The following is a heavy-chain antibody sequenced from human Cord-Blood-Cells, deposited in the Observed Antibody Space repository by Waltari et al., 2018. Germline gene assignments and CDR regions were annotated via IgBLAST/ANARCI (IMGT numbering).Heavy chain of an antibody. Sequence: QVQLVQSGAEVKKPGASVKVSCKASGYTFTSSGISWVRPAPGQGLEWMGWISAYNGNTNYAQKLQGRVTMTTDTSTSTAYMELRSLRSDDTAVYYCARTYYYDSSGYRDAFDIWGQGTMVTVSS. D-gene: IGHD3-22*01. J-gene: IGHJ3*02. CDR1: GYTFTSSG. V-gene: IGHV1-18*04. CDR3: ARTYYYDSSGYRDAFDI. CDR2: ISAYNGNT.